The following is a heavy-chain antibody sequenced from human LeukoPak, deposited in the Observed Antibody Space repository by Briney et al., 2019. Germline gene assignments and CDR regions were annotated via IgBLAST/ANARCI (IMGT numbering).Heavy chain of an antibody. V-gene: IGHV4-61*02. Sequence: PSETLSLTCTVSGGSISSDNYSWSWIRQPAGKGLEWIGRVYTSGSTNYNPSLKSRVTISVDTSKKQFSLKLSSVTAADTAVYYCAKVIVGAGFDFWGQGALVTVSS. D-gene: IGHD1-26*01. CDR1: GGSISSDNYS. CDR2: VYTSGST. CDR3: AKVIVGAGFDF. J-gene: IGHJ4*02.